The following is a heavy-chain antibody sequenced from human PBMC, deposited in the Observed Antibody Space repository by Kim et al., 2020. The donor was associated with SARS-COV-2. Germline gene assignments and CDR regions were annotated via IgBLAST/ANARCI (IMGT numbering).Heavy chain of an antibody. D-gene: IGHD2-15*01. CDR3: ARLYSDLLRGWYFDL. V-gene: IGHV4-31*03. CDR2: IYYSGST. Sequence: SETLSLTCTVSGGSISSGGYYWSWLRQHPGKGLEWIGYIYYSGSTYYNPTLKSRFTISVDTSKNCFSLTLSSVTAADTAVYYCARLYSDLLRGWYFDLWGRGTLVTVAS. J-gene: IGHJ2*01. CDR1: GGSISSGGYY.